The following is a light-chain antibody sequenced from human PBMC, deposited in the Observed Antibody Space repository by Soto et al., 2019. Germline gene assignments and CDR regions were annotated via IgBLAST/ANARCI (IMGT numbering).Light chain of an antibody. CDR2: GAS. V-gene: IGKV3-15*01. CDR3: QQYKNWPL. CDR1: QSVSSSR. Sequence: DIVLAQSPATLSFSPGERATLSCGASQSVSSSRLAWYQHRPGQAPRLLLYGASTRATGIPVRFSGSGAGTEFTLTISSLQSEDFAVYYCQQYKNWPLFGQGTRLEIK. J-gene: IGKJ5*01.